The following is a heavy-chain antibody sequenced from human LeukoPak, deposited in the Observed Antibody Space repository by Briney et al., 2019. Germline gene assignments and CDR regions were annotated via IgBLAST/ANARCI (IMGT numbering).Heavy chain of an antibody. CDR2: ISAYNGNT. J-gene: IGHJ6*03. V-gene: IGHV1-18*01. Sequence: GASVKVSCKTSGYTFTNYAMNWVRQAPGQGLEWMGWISAYNGNTNYAQKLQGRVTMTTDTSTSTAYMELRSLRSDDTAVYYCARDGWFGELLAPNLNYYYYMDVWGKGTTVTVSS. D-gene: IGHD3-10*01. CDR1: GYTFTNYA. CDR3: ARDGWFGELLAPNLNYYYYMDV.